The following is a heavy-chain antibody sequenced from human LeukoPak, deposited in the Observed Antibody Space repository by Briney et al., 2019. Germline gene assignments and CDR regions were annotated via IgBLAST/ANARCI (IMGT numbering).Heavy chain of an antibody. J-gene: IGHJ6*02. Sequence: ASVKVSCKASGYTFTSYGISWVRQAPGQGREWMGWISAYNGNTNYAQMLQGRVTMTTDTSTSKAYMELRSLRSDDTAVYSCARDVPVTTRLSIFDYYGMDVWGQGTTVTVSS. CDR2: ISAYNGNT. CDR3: ARDVPVTTRLSIFDYYGMDV. CDR1: GYTFTSYG. D-gene: IGHD4-17*01. V-gene: IGHV1-18*01.